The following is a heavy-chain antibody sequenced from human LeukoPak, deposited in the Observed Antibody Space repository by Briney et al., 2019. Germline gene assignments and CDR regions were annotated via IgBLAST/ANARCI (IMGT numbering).Heavy chain of an antibody. Sequence: GGSLRLSCAASGFTFSNAWMSWVRQAPGKGLECVGRIKSKTDGGTTDYAAPVKGRFTISRDDSKNTLYLQMNSLKTEDTAVYYCTTDYQVDTARVHDAFDIWGQGTMVTVSS. D-gene: IGHD5-18*01. CDR3: TTDYQVDTARVHDAFDI. V-gene: IGHV3-15*01. J-gene: IGHJ3*02. CDR2: IKSKTDGGTT. CDR1: GFTFSNAW.